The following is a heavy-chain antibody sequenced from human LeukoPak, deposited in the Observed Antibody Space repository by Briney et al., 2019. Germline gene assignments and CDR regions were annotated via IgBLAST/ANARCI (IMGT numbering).Heavy chain of an antibody. Sequence: GGTLRLSCAASGFTFRYAWMSWVRQAPGKGLEWVGRIKSKTDGGTTDYAAPVKGRFTISRDDSKNTLYLQMNSLKIEDTAVYYCTTEGGYYYDSSGYLNAEYFQHWGQGTLVTVSS. J-gene: IGHJ1*01. D-gene: IGHD3-22*01. CDR1: GFTFRYAW. CDR2: IKSKTDGGTT. V-gene: IGHV3-15*01. CDR3: TTEGGYYYDSSGYLNAEYFQH.